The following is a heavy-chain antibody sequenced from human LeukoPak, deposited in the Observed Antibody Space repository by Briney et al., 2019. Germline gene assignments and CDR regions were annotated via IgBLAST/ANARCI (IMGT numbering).Heavy chain of an antibody. J-gene: IGHJ4*02. V-gene: IGHV1-2*02. Sequence: GASVKVSCKASGYTFTGYYMHWVRQAPGQGLEWMGWINPNSGGTNYAQKFQGGVTMTRDTSISTAYMELSRLRSDDTAVYYCAREFPDARYCTNGVCLKWHNFDYWGQGTLVTVSS. CDR1: GYTFTGYY. D-gene: IGHD2-8*01. CDR2: INPNSGGT. CDR3: AREFPDARYCTNGVCLKWHNFDY.